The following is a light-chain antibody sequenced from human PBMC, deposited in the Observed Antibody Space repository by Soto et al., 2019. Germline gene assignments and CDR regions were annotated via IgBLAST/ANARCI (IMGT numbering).Light chain of an antibody. CDR2: AAS. CDR1: QTISGY. CDR3: QQSYSTPIT. V-gene: IGKV1-39*01. J-gene: IGKJ3*01. Sequence: DIQMTQSPSSLSASVGDRVTITCRASQTISGYLNWYQQRPGKAPKLLIFAASNLQSGVPSSFSGSGSGTDFTLTISSLQPEDFATYYCQQSYSTPITFGPGTKVDIK.